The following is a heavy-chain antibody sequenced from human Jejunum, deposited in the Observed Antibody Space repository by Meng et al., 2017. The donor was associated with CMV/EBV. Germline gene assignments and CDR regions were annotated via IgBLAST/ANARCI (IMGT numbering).Heavy chain of an antibody. V-gene: IGHV4-30-4*08. J-gene: IGHJ6*02. Sequence: WGWNRQPPGEGLEWIGYIYYSGNTNYSPSLESRVFMSLDTSKNQFSLKLSSVTAADTAVYYCARISITTISGPYYYGLDVWGRGTTVTVSS. CDR3: ARISITTISGPYYYGLDV. CDR2: IYYSGNT. D-gene: IGHD5-12*01.